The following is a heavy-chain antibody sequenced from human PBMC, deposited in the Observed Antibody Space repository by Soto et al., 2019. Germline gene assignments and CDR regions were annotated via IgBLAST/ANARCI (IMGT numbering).Heavy chain of an antibody. Sequence: LVKVSWKASGYALTSYYLHWGRQATGQGPEWMGIINPSGGITNYAQKLQGRVTMTTDTSTSTAYMELRGLRSDDTAVYYCARTTIFGVVIGDAFDIWGQGTMVTVSS. CDR3: ARTTIFGVVIGDAFDI. D-gene: IGHD3-3*01. CDR1: GYALTSYY. J-gene: IGHJ3*02. V-gene: IGHV1-46*01. CDR2: INPSGGIT.